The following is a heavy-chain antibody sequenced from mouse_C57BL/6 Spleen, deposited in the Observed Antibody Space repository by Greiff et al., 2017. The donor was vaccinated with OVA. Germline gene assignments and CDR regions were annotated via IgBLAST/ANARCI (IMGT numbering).Heavy chain of an antibody. V-gene: IGHV1-5*01. CDR3: ARGGSFYYFDY. J-gene: IGHJ2*01. Sequence: VQLQQSGTVLARPGASVKMSCKTSGYTFTSYWMHWVKQRPGQGLEWIGAIYPGNSDTSYNQKFKGKATLTVDTSSSTAYMQLSSLTSEDSAVYYCARGGSFYYFDYWGQGTTLTVS. CDR2: IYPGNSDT. CDR1: GYTFTSYW.